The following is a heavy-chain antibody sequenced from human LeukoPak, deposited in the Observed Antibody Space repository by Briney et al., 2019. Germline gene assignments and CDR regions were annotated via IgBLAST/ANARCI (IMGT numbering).Heavy chain of an antibody. D-gene: IGHD5-24*01. Sequence: PGGSLRLSCAASGFTFSSYSMNWVRQAPGKGLEWVSSISSSSSYIYYADSVKGRFTISRDNAKNTLYLQKNSLRAEDTAVYYCARRIQGMAPYYFDYWGQGTLVTVSS. CDR2: ISSSSSYI. CDR1: GFTFSSYS. V-gene: IGHV3-21*01. CDR3: ARRIQGMAPYYFDY. J-gene: IGHJ4*02.